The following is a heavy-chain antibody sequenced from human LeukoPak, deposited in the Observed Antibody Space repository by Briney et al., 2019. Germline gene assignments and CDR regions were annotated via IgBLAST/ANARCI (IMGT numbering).Heavy chain of an antibody. J-gene: IGHJ4*02. Sequence: PGGSLRLSCAASGFTFSSYSMNWVRQAPGKGLEWVAVISYDGSNKYYADSVKGRFTISRDNSKNTLYLQMNSLRAEDTAVYYCARGGGGYDYFDYWGQGTLVTVSS. V-gene: IGHV3-30*03. CDR3: ARGGGGYDYFDY. CDR2: ISYDGSNK. CDR1: GFTFSSYS. D-gene: IGHD5-12*01.